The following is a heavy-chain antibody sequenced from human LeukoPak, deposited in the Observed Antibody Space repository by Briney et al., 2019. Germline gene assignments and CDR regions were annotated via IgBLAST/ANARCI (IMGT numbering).Heavy chain of an antibody. Sequence: GGSLRLSCAASGFTFSSYAMSWVRQAPGKGLEWVSEISGSGGITYYADSVEGRFTISRDNSKNTLYLQMNSLRAEDTAVYYCAKDSGSGSSSWYFDYWGQGTLVTVSS. V-gene: IGHV3-23*01. CDR2: ISGSGGIT. J-gene: IGHJ4*02. CDR3: AKDSGSGSSSWYFDY. D-gene: IGHD6-13*01. CDR1: GFTFSSYA.